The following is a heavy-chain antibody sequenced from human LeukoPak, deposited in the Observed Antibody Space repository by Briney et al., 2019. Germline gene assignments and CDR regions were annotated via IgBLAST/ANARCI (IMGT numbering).Heavy chain of an antibody. CDR1: GYTFTSYY. D-gene: IGHD3-22*01. CDR3: ARAYYYDSSGDNWFDP. J-gene: IGHJ5*02. Sequence: GASVKVSCKASGYTFTSYYMHWVRQAPGQGLEWMGIINPSGGSTSYAQKFQGRVTMTRDMSTSTVYMELSSLRSEDTAVYYCARAYYYDSSGDNWFDPWGQGTLVTVSS. CDR2: INPSGGST. V-gene: IGHV1-46*01.